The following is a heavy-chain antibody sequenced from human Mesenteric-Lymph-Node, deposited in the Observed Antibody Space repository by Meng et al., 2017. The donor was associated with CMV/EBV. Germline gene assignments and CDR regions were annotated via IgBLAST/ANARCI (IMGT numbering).Heavy chain of an antibody. V-gene: IGHV4-34*01. CDR1: GWSYNNYY. Sequence: GDGWSYNNYYRAWIRQTPGKGLEWIGEINHSEGTNYNPALKSRVTLSIDTSKKQFSLNLSSMTAADTTVYYCARVWSQQQLVALQHWGPGTLVTVSS. J-gene: IGHJ1*01. CDR3: ARVWSQQQLVALQH. CDR2: INHSEGT. D-gene: IGHD6-13*01.